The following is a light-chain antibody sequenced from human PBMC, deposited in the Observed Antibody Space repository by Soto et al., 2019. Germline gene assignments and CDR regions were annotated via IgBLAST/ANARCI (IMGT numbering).Light chain of an antibody. CDR1: SSNIGAGYD. Sequence: QAVVTQPPSVSGAPGQRVTISCTGSSSNIGAGYDVHWYQQLPGTAPKLLIYGNSNRPSGVPDRFSGSKSGTSASLAITGLQAEDEAVYYCAAWDASLSACVFGNGTKLTVL. CDR2: GNS. V-gene: IGLV1-40*01. CDR3: AAWDASLSACV. J-gene: IGLJ1*01.